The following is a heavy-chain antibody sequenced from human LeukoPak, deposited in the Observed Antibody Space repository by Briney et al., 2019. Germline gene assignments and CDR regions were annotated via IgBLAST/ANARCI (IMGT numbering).Heavy chain of an antibody. CDR1: GFIFSSYG. CDR3: WAESHDFDI. CDR2: IRYDGSNE. Sequence: PGGSLRLSCAASGFIFSSYGMQWVRQSPGKGLEWVAFIRYDGSNEYFADSVKGRFTISRDNSKNTLYLQMNSLRVDDTAVYYCWAESHDFDIRGQGTMVTVSS. D-gene: IGHD3-10*01. J-gene: IGHJ3*02. V-gene: IGHV3-30*02.